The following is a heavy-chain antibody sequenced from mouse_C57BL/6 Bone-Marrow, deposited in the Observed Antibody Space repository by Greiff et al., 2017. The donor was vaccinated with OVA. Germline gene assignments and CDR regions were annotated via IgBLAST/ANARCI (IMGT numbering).Heavy chain of an antibody. V-gene: IGHV1-5*01. CDR1: GYTFTSYW. CDR2: IYPGNSDT. Sequence: EVQLQQSGTVLARPGASVKMSCKTSGYTFTSYWMHWVKQRPGQGLEWIGAIYPGNSDTSYNQKFKGKAKLTAVTSASTAYMELSSLTNEDSAVYYCTKIYYDYDGDWFAYWGQGTLVTVSA. CDR3: TKIYYDYDGDWFAY. D-gene: IGHD2-4*01. J-gene: IGHJ3*01.